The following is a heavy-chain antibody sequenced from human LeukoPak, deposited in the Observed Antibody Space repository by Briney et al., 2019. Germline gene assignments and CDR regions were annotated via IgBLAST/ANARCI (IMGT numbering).Heavy chain of an antibody. V-gene: IGHV3-23*01. J-gene: IGHJ4*02. CDR3: AKGSGDSCFSPLDS. CDR2: ICGRGGNT. D-gene: IGHD2-15*01. CDR1: GFTFSSYA. Sequence: PGGSLRLSCAASGFTFSSYAMSWVRQAPGKGLQWVSLICGRGGNTYYADSVKGRFTISRDNSKNTLSLQMNSLRAEDTAVYFCAKGSGDSCFSPLDSWGQGTLVTVSS.